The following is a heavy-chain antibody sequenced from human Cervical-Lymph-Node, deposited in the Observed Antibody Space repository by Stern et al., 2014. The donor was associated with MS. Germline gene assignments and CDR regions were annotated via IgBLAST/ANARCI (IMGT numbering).Heavy chain of an antibody. V-gene: IGHV3-9*01. Sequence: EVQLVESGGGLVQPGRSLRLSCAASGFTFADYAMHWVRQAPGKGLEWVSGITLNSVSVGYADSVKGRFTISRDNAKNSLYLQMNSLRGDDTALYYCAKGSGGSGYYPVALDYWGQGTLVTVSS. J-gene: IGHJ4*02. CDR3: AKGSGGSGYYPVALDY. D-gene: IGHD3-3*01. CDR1: GFTFADYA. CDR2: ITLNSVSV.